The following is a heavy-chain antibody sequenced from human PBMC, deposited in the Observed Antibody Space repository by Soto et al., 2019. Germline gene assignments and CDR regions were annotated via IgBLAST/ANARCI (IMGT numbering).Heavy chain of an antibody. V-gene: IGHV1-69*12. J-gene: IGHJ4*02. CDR1: GGTFSSYA. D-gene: IGHD5-12*01. CDR2: IVPIVDTS. CDR3: VRVVAIPGYPDN. Sequence: QDQLVQSGAEVRQPASSVKVSCKTSGGTFSSYAISWVRQAPGQGLEWMGGIVPIVDTSTYAQKFQGRVTITADESTSTAYMELSSLRSDDTAIYYCVRVVAIPGYPDNWGQGTLVTVSS.